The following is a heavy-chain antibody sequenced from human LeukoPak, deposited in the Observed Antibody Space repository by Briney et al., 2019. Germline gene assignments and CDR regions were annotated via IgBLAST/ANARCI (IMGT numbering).Heavy chain of an antibody. D-gene: IGHD2-2*01. V-gene: IGHV3-23*01. CDR3: AKQFDCSSTSCSSYFQH. Sequence: PGGSLRLSCAASGFTFSSYAMSWVRQAPGKGLEWVSAISGSGGSTYYADSVKGRFTISGDNSKNTLYLQMNSLRAEDTAVYYCAKQFDCSSTSCSSYFQHWGQGTLVTVSS. J-gene: IGHJ1*01. CDR2: ISGSGGST. CDR1: GFTFSSYA.